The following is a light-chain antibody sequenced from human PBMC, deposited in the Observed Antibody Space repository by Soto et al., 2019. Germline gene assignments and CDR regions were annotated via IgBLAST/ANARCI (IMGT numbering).Light chain of an antibody. Sequence: EIVMTQSPATLSVSPGERVTLSCRASQSVSSNLAWYQQKPGQTPRLLIYDASTGATGIPARFSGSGSGTEFTLTISSLQSEDFAVYYCQQYNNWPRTFGQGTKVDNK. CDR2: DAS. CDR1: QSVSSN. V-gene: IGKV3-15*01. CDR3: QQYNNWPRT. J-gene: IGKJ1*01.